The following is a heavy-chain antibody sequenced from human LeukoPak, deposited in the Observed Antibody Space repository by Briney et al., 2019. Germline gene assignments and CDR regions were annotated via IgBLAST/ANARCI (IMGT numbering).Heavy chain of an antibody. V-gene: IGHV1-69*13. CDR2: IIPIFGTA. Sequence: SVKVSCKASGGTFSSYAISWVRQAPGQGLEWMGGIIPIFGTANYAQKFQGRVTITADESTSTAYMELSSLRSEDTAVYYCAAGTRIVPAAPFDYWGQGTLVTVSS. J-gene: IGHJ4*02. D-gene: IGHD2-2*01. CDR3: AAGTRIVPAAPFDY. CDR1: GGTFSSYA.